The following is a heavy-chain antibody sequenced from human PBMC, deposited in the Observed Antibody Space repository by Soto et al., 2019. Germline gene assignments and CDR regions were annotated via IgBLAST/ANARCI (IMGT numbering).Heavy chain of an antibody. D-gene: IGHD1-26*01. V-gene: IGHV3-30-3*01. CDR2: ISHDGNTE. CDR3: ARGWDLDY. J-gene: IGHJ4*02. CDR1: GFSFNYYA. Sequence: QVQLVESGGGVVQPGRSQRLSCAASGFSFNYYAMNWVRQAPDKGLEWVAAISHDGNTEYYVDSVKGRFTISRDNFKNALYLQMNSLRTDDAAMYYCARGWDLDYWGRGTLVTVSS.